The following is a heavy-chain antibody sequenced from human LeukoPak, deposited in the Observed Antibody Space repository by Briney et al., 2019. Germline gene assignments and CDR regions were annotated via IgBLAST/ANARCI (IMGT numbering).Heavy chain of an antibody. D-gene: IGHD1-7*01. CDR2: INHSGST. CDR3: GTTRYYYRGMDV. Sequence: SETLSLTCAIYGGSFSGYYWSWIRQPPNKGLEWLGEINHSGSTKYNPSLKSRVTISLDTSKKRFSLRLTSVSAADTAAYYCGTTRYYYRGMDVWGQGTTVTVSS. V-gene: IGHV4-34*01. CDR1: GGSFSGYY. J-gene: IGHJ6*02.